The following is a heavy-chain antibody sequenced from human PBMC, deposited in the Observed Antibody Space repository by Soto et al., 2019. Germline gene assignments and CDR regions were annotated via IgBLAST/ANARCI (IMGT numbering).Heavy chain of an antibody. CDR1: GFTFSSYG. V-gene: IGHV3-30*18. J-gene: IGHJ4*02. D-gene: IGHD6-19*01. Sequence: QVQLVESGGGVVQPGRSLRLSCAASGFTFSSYGMHWVRQAPGKGLEWVAVISYDGSNKYYADSVKGRFTISRDNSKNTLYMQMNSVRAEDTAVYYCAKDQWSSGWYYLDYWGQGTLVTVSS. CDR2: ISYDGSNK. CDR3: AKDQWSSGWYYLDY.